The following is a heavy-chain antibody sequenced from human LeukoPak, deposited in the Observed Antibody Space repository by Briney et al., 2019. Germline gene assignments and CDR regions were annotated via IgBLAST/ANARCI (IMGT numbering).Heavy chain of an antibody. D-gene: IGHD2-2*01. Sequence: SQTLSLTCTVSGGSISSGSYYWSWIRQPAGKGLEWIGRIYTSGSTNYNPSLKSRVTISVDTSKNQFSLKLSSVTAADTAVYYCARALIVVVPAATWFDPWGQGTLVTVSS. V-gene: IGHV4-61*02. J-gene: IGHJ5*02. CDR3: ARALIVVVPAATWFDP. CDR1: GGSISSGSYY. CDR2: IYTSGST.